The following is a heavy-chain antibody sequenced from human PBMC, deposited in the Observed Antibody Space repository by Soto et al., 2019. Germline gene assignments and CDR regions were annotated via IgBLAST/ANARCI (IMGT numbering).Heavy chain of an antibody. V-gene: IGHV3-23*01. CDR2: ISGSGGST. J-gene: IGHJ4*02. CDR1: GFTFSIYA. D-gene: IGHD3-10*01. Sequence: GGSLRIACAASGFTFSIYAMSWVRQAPGKGLEWVSAISGSGGSTYYADSVKGRFTISRDNSKNTLYLQMNSLRAEDTAVYYCAKDIFIGVQGYWGQGTMVTVSS. CDR3: AKDIFIGVQGY.